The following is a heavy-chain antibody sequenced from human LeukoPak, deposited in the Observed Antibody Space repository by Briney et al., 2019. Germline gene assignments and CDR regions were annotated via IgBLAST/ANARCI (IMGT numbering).Heavy chain of an antibody. D-gene: IGHD6-19*01. CDR1: GFSFSNYW. J-gene: IGHJ5*02. V-gene: IGHV3-7*01. Sequence: GGSLTLSCAVSGFSFSNYWMSWVRQAPGKGPELVASIKPDGSEKNYVDSVKGRFTISRDNAKNSLYLQINTLRAEDTAVFYCARRLAVAGVGDSWGQGTLVTVSS. CDR3: ARRLAVAGVGDS. CDR2: IKPDGSEK.